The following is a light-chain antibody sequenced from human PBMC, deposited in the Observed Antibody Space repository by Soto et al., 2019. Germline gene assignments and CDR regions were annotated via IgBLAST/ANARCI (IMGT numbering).Light chain of an antibody. CDR1: SSDVGGYNY. CDR3: SSYTSSSTLEVV. V-gene: IGLV2-14*01. J-gene: IGLJ2*01. CDR2: DVS. Sequence: QSVLTQPASVSGSPGQSITISCTGTSSDVGGYNYVSWYQQHPGKAPKLMISDVSNRPSGVSNRFSGSKSGNTASLTISGLQAEDEADYYCSSYTSSSTLEVVFGGGTKLTVL.